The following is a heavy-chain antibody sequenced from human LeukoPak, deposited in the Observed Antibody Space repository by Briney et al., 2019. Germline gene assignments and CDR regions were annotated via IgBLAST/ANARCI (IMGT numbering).Heavy chain of an antibody. V-gene: IGHV3-48*03. J-gene: IGHJ4*02. CDR1: GFTFSSYE. CDR2: ISSSGSTI. D-gene: IGHD6-13*01. CDR3: ARDGSDGME. Sequence: QPGGSLRLSCAASGFTFSSYEMNWVRQAPGKGLEWVSYISSSGSTIYYADSVKGRFTISRGNAKNSLYLQMNSLRAEDTAVYYCARDGSDGMEWGQGTLVTVSS.